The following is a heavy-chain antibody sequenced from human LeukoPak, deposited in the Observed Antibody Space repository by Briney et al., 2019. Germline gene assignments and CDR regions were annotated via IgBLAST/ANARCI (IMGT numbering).Heavy chain of an antibody. V-gene: IGHV4-30-2*01. CDR3: AREEDITGAFDI. CDR2: IYDSGST. D-gene: IGHD2-15*01. Sequence: SQTLSLTCADSGGSISSGGYSWSWIRLPPRKGLEWSGYIYDSGSTYYNSSLKSLVTISVDRSKNQYFLKLSSVTAANTAVYYCAREEDITGAFDIWGQGTMVTVSS. J-gene: IGHJ3*02. CDR1: GGSISSGGYS.